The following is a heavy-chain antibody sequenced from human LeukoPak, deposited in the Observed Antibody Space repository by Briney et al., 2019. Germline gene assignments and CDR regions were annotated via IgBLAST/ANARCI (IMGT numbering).Heavy chain of an antibody. Sequence: SETLSLTCTVSGGSISRGDYCWSWIRQPPGKGLEWIGYIYYSGTTYYNPSLKSRVAISLDTSKHQFSLQLICVTAADTAVYYCARTHGIVGATFFDYWGQGTLVTASS. CDR2: IYYSGTT. CDR3: ARTHGIVGATFFDY. CDR1: GGSISRGDYC. J-gene: IGHJ4*02. D-gene: IGHD1-26*01. V-gene: IGHV4-30-4*08.